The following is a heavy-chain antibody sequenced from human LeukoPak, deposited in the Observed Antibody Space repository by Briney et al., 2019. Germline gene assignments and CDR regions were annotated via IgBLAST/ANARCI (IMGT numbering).Heavy chain of an antibody. CDR2: IKPNSGGT. V-gene: IGHV1-2*02. D-gene: IGHD2-2*01. CDR1: GYTFTCYY. J-gene: IGHJ4*02. Sequence: ASVTVSFKGSGYTFTCYYMPWEGQGPGQGRGWEGWIKPNSGGTNYAQKFQGRVTMTRDTSISTAYMELSRLRSDDTAVYYCARESGEHQLLLIHWGQGTLVTVSS. CDR3: ARESGEHQLLLIH.